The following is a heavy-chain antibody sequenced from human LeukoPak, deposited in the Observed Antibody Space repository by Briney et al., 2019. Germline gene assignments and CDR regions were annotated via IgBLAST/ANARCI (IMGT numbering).Heavy chain of an antibody. V-gene: IGHV4-39*01. CDR2: IHYSGST. Sequence: SETLSLTCTVSGGSISSRSYYWGWVRQPPGKGLEWTGSIHYSGSTYYDASFKSRVTMSVDTSKNQFSLKLSSATAADTAVYYCARHYRGALAGTMGAFDIWGQGTMVTVSS. D-gene: IGHD6-19*01. CDR3: ARHYRGALAGTMGAFDI. CDR1: GGSISSRSYY. J-gene: IGHJ3*02.